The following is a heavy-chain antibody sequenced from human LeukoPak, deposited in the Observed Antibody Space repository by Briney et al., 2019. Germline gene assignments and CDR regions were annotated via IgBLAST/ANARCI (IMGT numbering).Heavy chain of an antibody. J-gene: IGHJ4*02. CDR3: AKGGYSYGPYYFDY. D-gene: IGHD5-18*01. V-gene: IGHV3-23*01. CDR1: GFTFSSNG. CDR2: ISNSGTNT. Sequence: GGSLRLSCAASGFTFSSNGMSWVRQAPGKGLEWVSVISNSGTNTYYADSVKGRFAISRDNSMDTLYLQMNSLRAEDTAVYYCAKGGYSYGPYYFDYWGQGTLVTVSS.